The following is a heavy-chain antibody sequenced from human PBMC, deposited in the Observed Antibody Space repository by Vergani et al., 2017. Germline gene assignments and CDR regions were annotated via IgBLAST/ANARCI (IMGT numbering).Heavy chain of an antibody. CDR1: GFKFSDHY. D-gene: IGHD1-1*01. Sequence: LEESGGGSVKPGGSLRLSCAASGFKFSDHYMSWIRQAPGKGLEWVSHISPGASTVSYTDSVTGRFTFSRDNDNNSLTLDISTLRVEDTAVYYCAKNPGISTTRHYYAMDVWSQGTTVTVSS. J-gene: IGHJ6*02. CDR3: AKNPGISTTRHYYAMDV. CDR2: ISPGASTV. V-gene: IGHV3-11*04.